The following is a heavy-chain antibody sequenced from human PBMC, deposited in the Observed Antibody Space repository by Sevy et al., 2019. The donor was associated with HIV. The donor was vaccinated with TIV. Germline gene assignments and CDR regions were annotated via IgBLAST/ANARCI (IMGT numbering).Heavy chain of an antibody. CDR1: GYSISSGYY. V-gene: IGHV4-38-2*02. CDR3: AREAAVAGEFDY. J-gene: IGHJ4*02. D-gene: IGHD6-19*01. Sequence: SETLSLTCTVSGYSISSGYYWGWIRQPPGKGLEWIGSISHSGSTNYNPSLKSRVTISVDTSKNQFSLKLSSVTAADTAVYYCAREAAVAGEFDYWGQGTLVTVSS. CDR2: ISHSGST.